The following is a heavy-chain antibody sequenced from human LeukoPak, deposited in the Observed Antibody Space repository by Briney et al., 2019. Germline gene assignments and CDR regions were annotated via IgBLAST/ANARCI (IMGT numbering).Heavy chain of an antibody. CDR3: ARVNGGNFYNRFDP. Sequence: SETLSLTCAVSGGSISSGGYSWSWIRQPPGKGLEWIGYIYHSGSTYYNPSLKSRVTISVDRSKNQFSLKLSSVTAADTAVYYCARVNGGNFYNRFDPWGQGTLVTVSS. CDR1: GGSISSGGYS. V-gene: IGHV4-30-2*01. J-gene: IGHJ5*02. D-gene: IGHD4-23*01. CDR2: IYHSGST.